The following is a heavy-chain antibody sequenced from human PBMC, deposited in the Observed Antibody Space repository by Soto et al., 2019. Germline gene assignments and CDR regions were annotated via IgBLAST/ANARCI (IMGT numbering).Heavy chain of an antibody. J-gene: IGHJ4*02. Sequence: QVQLVQSGAEVKKPGASVKVSCKASGYTFTSYGISWVRQAPGQGLEWMGWISAYNGNTNYAQKLQGRVTMTTDTSTSTAYMELRSLRSDDTAVYYCERDVVYYYDSSGYLCYWGQGSLVTVSS. D-gene: IGHD3-22*01. CDR2: ISAYNGNT. CDR1: GYTFTSYG. V-gene: IGHV1-18*01. CDR3: ERDVVYYYDSSGYLCY.